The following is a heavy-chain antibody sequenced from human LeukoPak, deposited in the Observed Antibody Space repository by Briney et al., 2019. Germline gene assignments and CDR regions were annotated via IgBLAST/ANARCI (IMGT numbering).Heavy chain of an antibody. J-gene: IGHJ4*02. CDR3: AKDLRAAGTRIIDY. Sequence: GGSLRLSCAASGFTFSTYGMHWVRQAPGKGLEWVSLISFDESNKYYADSVKGRFTISRDNSKNTLYLQMNSLRAEDTAVYYCAKDLRAAGTRIIDYWGQGTLVTVSS. D-gene: IGHD6-13*01. CDR2: ISFDESNK. CDR1: GFTFSTYG. V-gene: IGHV3-30*18.